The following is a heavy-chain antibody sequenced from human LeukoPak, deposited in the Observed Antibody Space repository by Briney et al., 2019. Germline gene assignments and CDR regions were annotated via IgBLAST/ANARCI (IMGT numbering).Heavy chain of an antibody. CDR1: GFTCSSYE. Sequence: QAGGSLRLSCAASGFTCSSYEMNWVRQAPGKGLEWVSYISSSGSTIYYADSVKGRFTISRDNAKNSLYLQMNSLRAEDTAVYYCAPYYDILTGYPYWGQGTLVTVSS. J-gene: IGHJ4*02. D-gene: IGHD3-9*01. CDR2: ISSSGSTI. CDR3: APYYDILTGYPY. V-gene: IGHV3-48*03.